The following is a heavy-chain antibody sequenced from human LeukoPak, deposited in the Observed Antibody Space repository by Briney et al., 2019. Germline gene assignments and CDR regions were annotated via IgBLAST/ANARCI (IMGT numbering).Heavy chain of an antibody. CDR2: INTDGSNT. CDR3: ARAEDCSSTSCPRAFDI. CDR1: GFTFSNYW. V-gene: IGHV3-74*01. D-gene: IGHD2-2*01. J-gene: IGHJ3*02. Sequence: GGSLRLSCAASGFTFSNYWMHWVRQAPGKGLVWVSRINTDGSNTNYADSVKGRFTISRDNAENTLYLQMNSLRAEDTAVYYCARAEDCSSTSCPRAFDIWGQGTMVTVSS.